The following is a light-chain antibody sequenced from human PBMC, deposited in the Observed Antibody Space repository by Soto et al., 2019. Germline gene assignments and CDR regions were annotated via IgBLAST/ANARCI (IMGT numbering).Light chain of an antibody. Sequence: DTVMTQSPLSLPVTPGEPASISCRSSQSLLHSNGYNYLDWYLQKPGQSPQLLIYLGSNRASGVPDRFSGSGSGKDFTLKISSVEAEDVGVYYCMQALQTPPTFGQGTRVELK. CDR1: QSLLHSNGYNY. CDR2: LGS. CDR3: MQALQTPPT. J-gene: IGKJ1*01. V-gene: IGKV2-28*01.